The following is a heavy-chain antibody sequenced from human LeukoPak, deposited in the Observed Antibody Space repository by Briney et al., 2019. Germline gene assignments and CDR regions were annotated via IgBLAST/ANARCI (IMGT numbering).Heavy chain of an antibody. J-gene: IGHJ3*02. CDR2: ISGSGGST. CDR1: GFTFSSYA. CDR3: AKGRDYYGSGSYDDAFDI. Sequence: GRSLRLSCAASGFTFSSYAMSWVRQAPGKGLEWVSAISGSGGSTYYADSVKGRFTISRDNSKNTLYLQMNSLRAEDTAVYYCAKGRDYYGSGSYDDAFDIWGQGTMVTVSS. V-gene: IGHV3-23*01. D-gene: IGHD3-10*01.